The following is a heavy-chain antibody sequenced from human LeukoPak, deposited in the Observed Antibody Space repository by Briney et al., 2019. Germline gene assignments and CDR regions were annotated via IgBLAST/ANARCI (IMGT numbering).Heavy chain of an antibody. Sequence: SETLTLTCTVSDDSISTNYWSWIRQPPGKGLEWVGTLHFSGTPYYSPSLNSRVSISVDTSKNQFSLKLSSVTAADTAVYYCARGYYYDSLDAFNIWGQGTMVTVSS. J-gene: IGHJ3*02. CDR2: LHFSGTP. D-gene: IGHD3-22*01. CDR3: ARGYYYDSLDAFNI. CDR1: DDSISTNY. V-gene: IGHV4-59*12.